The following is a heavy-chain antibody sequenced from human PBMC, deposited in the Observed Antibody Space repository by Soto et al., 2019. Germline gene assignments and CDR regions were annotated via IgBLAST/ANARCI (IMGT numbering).Heavy chain of an antibody. CDR1: GYTFTSYA. Sequence: QVQLVQSGAEVKKPGASVKVSCKASGYTFTSYAMHWVRQAPGQRLEWMGWINAGNGNTKYSQKFQGRVTITRDTSASTAYMELSSLRSEDTAVYYCAGPRYSSSWNGDYWGQGTLVTVSS. D-gene: IGHD6-13*01. CDR3: AGPRYSSSWNGDY. J-gene: IGHJ4*02. CDR2: INAGNGNT. V-gene: IGHV1-3*01.